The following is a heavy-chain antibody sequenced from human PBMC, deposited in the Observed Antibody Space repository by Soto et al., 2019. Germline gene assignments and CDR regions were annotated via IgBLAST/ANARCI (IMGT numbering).Heavy chain of an antibody. D-gene: IGHD6-13*01. CDR3: ARHDSSSWYKGDWFDP. CDR1: GYTFTTYA. J-gene: IGHJ5*02. V-gene: IGHV1-3*01. Sequence: ASVKVSCKASGYTFTTYAMHWVRQAPGQRLEWMGWINAGNGNTKYSQKFQGRVTITRDTSASTAYMELSSLRSEDTAVYYCARHDSSSWYKGDWFDPWGQGTLVTVSS. CDR2: INAGNGNT.